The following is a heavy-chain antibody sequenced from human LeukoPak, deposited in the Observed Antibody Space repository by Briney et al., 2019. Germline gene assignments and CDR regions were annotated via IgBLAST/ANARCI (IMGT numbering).Heavy chain of an antibody. D-gene: IGHD1-26*01. V-gene: IGHV3-7*01. CDR1: GFNSSNHW. J-gene: IGHJ1*01. CDR2: IKRDGSEK. Sequence: GGSLRLSCVASGFNSSNHWMNWVRQAPGKGLEWVANIKRDGSEKYYVDSVKGRFTISRDNAKNSLYLQMNSLRAEDSAVYYCVKLSEHWGQGTLVTVSS. CDR3: VKLSEH.